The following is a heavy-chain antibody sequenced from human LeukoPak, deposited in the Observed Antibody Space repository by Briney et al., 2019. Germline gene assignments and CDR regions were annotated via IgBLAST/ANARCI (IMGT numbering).Heavy chain of an antibody. J-gene: IGHJ4*02. V-gene: IGHV4-34*01. Sequence: PSETLSLTCAVYGGSFSDYNWAWIRQPPGKGLEWIGEINHSRSTNYNPSLKSRVTISVDTSMNQFSLKMSSMTAADTALYYCVRGVRSWGRKVLDYWGQGSLVTVSS. D-gene: IGHD3-16*01. CDR2: INHSRST. CDR1: GGSFSDYN. CDR3: VRGVRSWGRKVLDY.